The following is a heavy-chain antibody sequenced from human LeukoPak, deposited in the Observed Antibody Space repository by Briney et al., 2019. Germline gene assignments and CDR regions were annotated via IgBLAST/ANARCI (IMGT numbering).Heavy chain of an antibody. CDR1: GYTFSSSG. CDR3: VEDYNYVIDC. CDR2: ISANNGDI. Sequence: ASVKVSCKDSGYTFSSSGFSWVRQAPGQGLEWMGWISANNGDIHPAQKFQGRVTMTTDTSTTTAYMELRSLRSDDTAVYYCVEDYNYVIDCWGQGTLVTVSS. J-gene: IGHJ4*02. V-gene: IGHV1-18*01. D-gene: IGHD5-24*01.